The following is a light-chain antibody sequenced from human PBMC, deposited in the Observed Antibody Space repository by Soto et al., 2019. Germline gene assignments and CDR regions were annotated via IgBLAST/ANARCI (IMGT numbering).Light chain of an antibody. J-gene: IGKJ2*01. Sequence: DIPMTQSPSSLSASVGDRVTITCRASQSISNYLNWYQQKPGKAPKLLIYAAFSVQSGVPSKFSGSESGTDFILTISSLKPEDVGTYYCHQSYSTPYTFDQRNKLEI. V-gene: IGKV1-39*01. CDR3: HQSYSTPYT. CDR1: QSISNY. CDR2: AAF.